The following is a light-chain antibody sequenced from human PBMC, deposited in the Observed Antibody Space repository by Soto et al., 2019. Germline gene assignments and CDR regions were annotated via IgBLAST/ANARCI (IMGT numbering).Light chain of an antibody. CDR1: QTVSPW. CDR3: QQYNRGVT. J-gene: IGKJ1*01. V-gene: IGKV1-5*03. Sequence: DIHMTQSPATLSASVGDRVTITCRASQTVSPWMAWYQQKPGAAPHLLIYKVSNLESGVPSRFSGGGSGADFTFTISGLQPDDFATYYCQQYNRGVTFGPGTKVEIK. CDR2: KVS.